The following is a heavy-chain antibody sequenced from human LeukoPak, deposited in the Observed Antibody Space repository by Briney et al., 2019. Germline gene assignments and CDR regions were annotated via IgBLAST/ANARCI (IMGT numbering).Heavy chain of an antibody. CDR2: INPSGGST. J-gene: IGHJ3*02. CDR3: ARSAPQGYCTSTSCYARSAFDI. D-gene: IGHD2-2*01. V-gene: IGHV1-46*01. CDR1: GYTFTSYY. Sequence: ASVKVSCKASGYTFTSYYIHWVRQAPGQGLEWMGMINPSGGSTSYAQKFQGRVTMTRDTSTSTVYMELSSLRSEDSAVYYCARSAPQGYCTSTSCYARSAFDIWGQGIMVTVSS.